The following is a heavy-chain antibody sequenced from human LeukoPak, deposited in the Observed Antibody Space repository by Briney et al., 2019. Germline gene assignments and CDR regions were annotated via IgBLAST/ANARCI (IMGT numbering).Heavy chain of an antibody. D-gene: IGHD3-3*01. V-gene: IGHV1-46*01. Sequence: GASVKVSCKASGYTFTNHFMHWVRQAPGQRPEWMGMIDPSGGGTSYAQMFRGRVTMTRDTSTSTVHMDLSSLRNDDTAVYYCVRGPGTSTPYYTRYWGQGTLVTVSS. CDR3: VRGPGTSTPYYTRY. CDR2: IDPSGGGT. J-gene: IGHJ4*02. CDR1: GYTFTNHF.